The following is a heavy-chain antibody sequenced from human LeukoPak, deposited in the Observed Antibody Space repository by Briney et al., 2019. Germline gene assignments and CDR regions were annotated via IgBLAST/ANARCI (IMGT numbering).Heavy chain of an antibody. J-gene: IGHJ5*02. CDR1: GGSISRYY. CDR3: ARDNRGYNWFDP. V-gene: IGHV4-59*12. CDR2: IYYSGST. Sequence: PSETLSLTCTVSGGSISRYYGSWIRQPPGKGLEGIGYIYYSGSTNYNPSLKSRVTISVDTSKNQFSLKLSSVTAADTAVYYCARDNRGYNWFDPWGQGTLVTVSS. D-gene: IGHD7-27*01.